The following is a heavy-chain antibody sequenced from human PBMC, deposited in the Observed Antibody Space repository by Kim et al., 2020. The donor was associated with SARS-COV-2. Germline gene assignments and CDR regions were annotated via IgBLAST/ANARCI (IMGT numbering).Heavy chain of an antibody. Sequence: ASVKVSCKASGYNLITYDISWVRQAPGQGLEWLGRISPYNGHTNYAQKFHGRVTLTTDTSTSTVYMELRSLSPDDTVVFYCARDPTYSFDILGQGTMVTV. D-gene: IGHD3-10*01. CDR1: GYNLITYD. CDR3: ARDPTYSFDI. J-gene: IGHJ3*02. CDR2: ISPYNGHT. V-gene: IGHV1-18*01.